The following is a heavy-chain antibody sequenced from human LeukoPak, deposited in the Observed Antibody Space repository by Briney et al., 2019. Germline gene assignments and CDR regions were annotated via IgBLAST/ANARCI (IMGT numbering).Heavy chain of an antibody. CDR2: IYYSGST. D-gene: IGHD3-22*01. Sequence: SETLSLTCSVSGGSISSYYWSWIRQPPGKGLEWIGYIYYSGSTNYNPSLKSRVTISVDTSKNQFSLKLSSVTAADTAVYYCARGYYDSSGYIGILDYWGQGTLVTVSS. V-gene: IGHV4-59*01. CDR3: ARGYYDSSGYIGILDY. CDR1: GGSISSYY. J-gene: IGHJ4*02.